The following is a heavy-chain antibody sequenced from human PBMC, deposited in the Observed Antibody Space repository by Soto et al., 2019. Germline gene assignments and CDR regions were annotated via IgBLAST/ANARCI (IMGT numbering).Heavy chain of an antibody. CDR2: IWYDGSNK. D-gene: IGHD3-9*01. Sequence: QVQLVESGGGVVQPGRSLRLSCAASGFTFSSYGMHWVRQAPGKGLEWVAVIWYDGSNKYYADSVKGRFTISRDNSKNTLSLQMNSLRAEDTAVYYCARERAAYYDILTGYYNPYYWGQGTLVTVSS. J-gene: IGHJ4*02. V-gene: IGHV3-33*01. CDR1: GFTFSSYG. CDR3: ARERAAYYDILTGYYNPYY.